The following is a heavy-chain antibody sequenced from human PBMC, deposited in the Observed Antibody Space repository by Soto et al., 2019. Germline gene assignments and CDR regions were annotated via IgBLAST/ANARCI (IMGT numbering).Heavy chain of an antibody. CDR3: ARGTRALITSFFVY. Sequence: SETLSLTCCVSGDAISNYYWSWLRQTPGKGLEWIGCVHDSGSTDYNPSFKGRVSMSLQTSKSQFSLNLRSVTAADTATYFCARGTRALITSFFVYGGQGLLVTVSS. CDR1: GDAISNYY. CDR2: VHDSGST. J-gene: IGHJ4*02. V-gene: IGHV4-59*01. D-gene: IGHD1-20*01.